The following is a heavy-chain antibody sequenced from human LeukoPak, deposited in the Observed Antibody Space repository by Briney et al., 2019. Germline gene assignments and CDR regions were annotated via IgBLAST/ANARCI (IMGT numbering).Heavy chain of an antibody. CDR2: VYFSGST. Sequence: PSETLSLTCTVSGDSISTYYWNWIREPPGKGLDWLGNVYFSGSTNYNPSLNGRVTISVDTSTNQFSLKLRSVTAADTAVYYCARGYCSGGSCAFDYWGQGALVTVSS. J-gene: IGHJ4*02. V-gene: IGHV4-59*01. CDR3: ARGYCSGGSCAFDY. CDR1: GDSISTYY. D-gene: IGHD2-15*01.